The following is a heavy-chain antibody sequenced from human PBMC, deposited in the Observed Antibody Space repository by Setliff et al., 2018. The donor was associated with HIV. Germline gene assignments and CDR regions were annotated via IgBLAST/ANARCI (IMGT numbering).Heavy chain of an antibody. J-gene: IGHJ4*02. D-gene: IGHD3-22*01. CDR2: ISIYNQKT. CDR3: ARVSPPSPYHYDTRGFDT. V-gene: IGHV1-18*01. Sequence: ASVKVSCKTTGYNFARYGISWLRQAPGQGLEWMGWISIYNQKTNFAEKFQGRVSMTTDTPTSTVYMELRSLTSTDTAVYYCARVSPPSPYHYDTRGFDTWGQGTLVTV. CDR1: GYNFARYG.